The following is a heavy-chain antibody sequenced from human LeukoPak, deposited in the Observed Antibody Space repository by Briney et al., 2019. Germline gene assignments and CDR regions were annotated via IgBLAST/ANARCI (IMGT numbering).Heavy chain of an antibody. V-gene: IGHV4-59*08. CDR2: IYYSGST. D-gene: IGHD2-21*02. Sequence: SETLSLTCTVSGGSISSYYWSWIRHPPGKGLEWIGYIYYSGSTNYNPSLKSRVTISVDTSKNQFSLKLSSVTAADTAVYYCARLGPATAIDYWGQGTLVTVSS. CDR3: ARLGPATAIDY. CDR1: GGSISSYY. J-gene: IGHJ4*02.